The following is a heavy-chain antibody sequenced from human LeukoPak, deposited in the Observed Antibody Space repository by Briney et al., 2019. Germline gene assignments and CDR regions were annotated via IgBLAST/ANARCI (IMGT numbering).Heavy chain of an antibody. CDR1: GFAFRSYG. D-gene: IGHD7-27*01. V-gene: IGHV3-23*01. CDR2: ISGNGVGT. J-gene: IGHJ4*02. CDR3: ARDLAWGLDY. Sequence: GGSLRLSCAASGFAFRSYGMSWVRQAPGKGLEWVSAISGNGVGTYYADSVKGRFTISRDNSKNTLYLQMNNLRAEDTAVYYCARDLAWGLDYWGQGTPVTVSS.